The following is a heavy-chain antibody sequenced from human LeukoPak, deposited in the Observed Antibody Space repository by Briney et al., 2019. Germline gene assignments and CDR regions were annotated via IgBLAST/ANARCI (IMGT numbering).Heavy chain of an antibody. CDR3: ARDLRAYYDFWSGYYGTRYYYYMDV. CDR2: IIPIFGTA. V-gene: IGHV1-69*06. J-gene: IGHJ6*03. Sequence: SVKVSCKASGGTFSSYAISWVRQAPGQGLEWMGGIIPIFGTANYAQKFQGRVAITADKSTSTAYMELSSLRSEDTAVYYCARDLRAYYDFWSGYYGTRYYYYMDVWGKGTTVTVSS. CDR1: GGTFSSYA. D-gene: IGHD3-3*01.